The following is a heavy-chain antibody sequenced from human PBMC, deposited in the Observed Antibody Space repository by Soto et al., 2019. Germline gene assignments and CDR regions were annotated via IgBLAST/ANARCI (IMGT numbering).Heavy chain of an antibody. Sequence: QVQLQESGPGLVKPSETLSLTCTVSGGSISSYYWSWIRQPPGKGLEWIGYIYYSGSTNYNPSLKSRVTISVDTSKNQFSLKLSSVTAADTAVYYCARAPYRFYYGMDVWGQGTTVTVSS. CDR3: ARAPYRFYYGMDV. J-gene: IGHJ6*02. CDR2: IYYSGST. V-gene: IGHV4-59*01. CDR1: GGSISSYY. D-gene: IGHD2-2*01.